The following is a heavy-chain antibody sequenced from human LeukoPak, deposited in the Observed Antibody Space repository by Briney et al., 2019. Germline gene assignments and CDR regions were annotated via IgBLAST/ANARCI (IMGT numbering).Heavy chain of an antibody. Sequence: QSGGSLRLSCAASGFTVSSCYMSWVRQAPGKGLEWVSVIYNGGSTYYADSVKGRFTISRDNSKNTLYFQMNSLRAEDTAVYYCARDPLISGTTTGFAYWGQGTLVTVSS. CDR3: ARDPLISGTTTGFAY. CDR1: GFTVSSCY. J-gene: IGHJ4*02. V-gene: IGHV3-66*01. CDR2: IYNGGST. D-gene: IGHD1-7*01.